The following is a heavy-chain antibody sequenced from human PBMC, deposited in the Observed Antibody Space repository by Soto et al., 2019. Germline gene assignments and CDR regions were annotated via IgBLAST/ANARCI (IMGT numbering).Heavy chain of an antibody. CDR1: GGSFSGYY. D-gene: IGHD2-2*01. V-gene: IGHV4-34*01. CDR3: ARFRQWGEIPAAMPD. Sequence: QVQLQQWGAGLLKPSETLSLTCAVYGGSFSGYYWSWIRQPPGKGLEWIGEINHSGSTNYNPSLKSRVTISVDTSKNQFSLKLSSVTAADTAVYYCARFRQWGEIPAAMPDWGQGTLVTVSS. CDR2: INHSGST. J-gene: IGHJ4*02.